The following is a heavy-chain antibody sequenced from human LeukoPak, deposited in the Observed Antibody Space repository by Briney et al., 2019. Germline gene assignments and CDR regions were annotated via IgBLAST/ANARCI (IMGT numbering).Heavy chain of an antibody. V-gene: IGHV4-39*01. CDR1: GGSISSSSYY. D-gene: IGHD3-22*01. CDR3: ARLGGEGVITFDY. Sequence: SETLSLTCTVSGGSISSSSYYWGWIRQPPGKGLEWIGSIYYSGSTYYNPSLKSRVTISVDTSKNQFSLKLSSVTAADTAVYYCARLGGEGVITFDYWGQGTLVTVSS. J-gene: IGHJ4*02. CDR2: IYYSGST.